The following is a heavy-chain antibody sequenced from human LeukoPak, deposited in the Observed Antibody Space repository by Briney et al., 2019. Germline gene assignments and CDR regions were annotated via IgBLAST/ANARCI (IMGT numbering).Heavy chain of an antibody. V-gene: IGHV3-48*01. D-gene: IGHD1-7*01. CDR2: ISSSGSTI. CDR3: ARDPNWNYGFDY. CDR1: GFSFSTSA. J-gene: IGHJ4*02. Sequence: PGGSLRLSCVTSGFSFSTSAMNWVRQAPGKGLEWVSYISSSGSTIYYADSVKGRFTISRDNAKNSLYLQMNSLRAEDTAVYYCARDPNWNYGFDYWGQGTLVTVSS.